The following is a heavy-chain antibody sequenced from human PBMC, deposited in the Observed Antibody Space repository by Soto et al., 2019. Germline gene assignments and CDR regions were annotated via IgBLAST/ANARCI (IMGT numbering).Heavy chain of an antibody. J-gene: IGHJ4*02. D-gene: IGHD1-26*01. Sequence: EVQLLESGGGLVQPGGSLRLSCAASAFTFSSYAMNWVRQAPGKGLGWVSVISGSGGSTYYADSVKGRFTISRDKSKNTLYLQMNSLRAADTAVYYCARRGSGIYYDYWGQGTLVTVSS. CDR3: ARRGSGIYYDY. V-gene: IGHV3-23*01. CDR1: AFTFSSYA. CDR2: ISGSGGST.